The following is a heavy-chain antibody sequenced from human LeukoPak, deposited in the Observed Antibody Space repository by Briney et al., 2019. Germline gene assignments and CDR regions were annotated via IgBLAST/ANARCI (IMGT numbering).Heavy chain of an antibody. D-gene: IGHD3-10*01. CDR3: ARSYVSGSYTWFDP. V-gene: IGHV4-30-2*01. CDR1: GGSISSGGYS. CDR2: IYHSGST. Sequence: SETLSLTCAVSGGSISSGGYSWSWIRQPPGKGLEWIGYIYHSGSTYYNPSLKSRVTISVDRSKNQFSLKLSSVTAADTAVYYCARSYVSGSYTWFDPWGQGTQVTVSS. J-gene: IGHJ5*02.